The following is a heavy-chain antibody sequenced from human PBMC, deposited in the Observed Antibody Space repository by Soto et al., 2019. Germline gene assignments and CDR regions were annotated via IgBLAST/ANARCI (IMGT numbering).Heavy chain of an antibody. D-gene: IGHD3-16*02. V-gene: IGHV4-39*01. Sequence: PSETLSLTCTVSGGSISSSSYYWGWIRQPPGKGLVWIRSIYYSGSTYYNPSIKSLVTISVDTSKNQFSLKLRSVTAAETAVYYCARLGYYDYIWGSYRKDQYFDYWGQGTLVTVSS. CDR2: IYYSGST. CDR1: GGSISSSSYY. J-gene: IGHJ4*02. CDR3: ARLGYYDYIWGSYRKDQYFDY.